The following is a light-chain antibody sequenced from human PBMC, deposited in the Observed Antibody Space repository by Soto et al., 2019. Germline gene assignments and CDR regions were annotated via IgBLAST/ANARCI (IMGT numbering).Light chain of an antibody. CDR2: GVS. V-gene: IGLV2-11*01. J-gene: IGLJ2*01. Sequence: QSVLTQPRSVSASPGQSVTISCTGTSSDVGHYNYVSWYQQHPGKAPKLLIYGVSKWPSGVSDRFSGSKSGNTASLTISGLQADDEADYYCSSYAVTRNWVIFGGGTQLTVL. CDR3: SSYAVTRNWVI. CDR1: SSDVGHYNY.